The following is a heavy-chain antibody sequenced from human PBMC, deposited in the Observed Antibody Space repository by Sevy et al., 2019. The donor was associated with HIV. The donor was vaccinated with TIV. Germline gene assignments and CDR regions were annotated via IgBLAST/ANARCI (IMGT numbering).Heavy chain of an antibody. J-gene: IGHJ4*02. CDR3: VSLFLSYRSGWSYFDY. D-gene: IGHD6-19*01. Sequence: GSLRLSCAISGFTVNDKYIIWVRQAPGKGLEWVSVIFSSGSTYYADSARGRFTISRDNSKNTVDLQMNSVRAEDTAVYYCVSLFLSYRSGWSYFDYWGQGTLVTVSS. CDR2: IFSSGST. V-gene: IGHV3-66*02. CDR1: GFTVNDKY.